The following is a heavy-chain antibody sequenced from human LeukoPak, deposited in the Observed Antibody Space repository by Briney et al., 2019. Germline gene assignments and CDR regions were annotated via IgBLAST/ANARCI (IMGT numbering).Heavy chain of an antibody. J-gene: IGHJ3*02. V-gene: IGHV4-34*01. CDR2: INHSGST. CDR3: ANTGIVGATEDDAFDI. CDR1: GGSFSGYY. Sequence: PSETLSLTCAVYGGSFSGYYWSWIRQPPGKGLEWIGEINHSGSTNYNPSLKSRVTISVDTSKNQFSLKLSSVTAADTAVYYCANTGIVGATEDDAFDIWGQGTMVTVSS. D-gene: IGHD1-26*01.